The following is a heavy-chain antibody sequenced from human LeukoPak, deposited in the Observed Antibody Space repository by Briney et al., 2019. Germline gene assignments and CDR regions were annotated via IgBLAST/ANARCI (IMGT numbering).Heavy chain of an antibody. CDR3: ARGTYSSGWYGGVWFDP. J-gene: IGHJ5*02. CDR1: GDSVSSNSAA. CDR2: TYYRSKWYN. Sequence: SQTLSLTCAISGDSVSSNSAAWNWIRQSPSRGLEWLGRTYYRSKWYNDYAVSVKSRITINPDTSKNQFSLQLNSVTPEDTAVYYCARGTYSSGWYGGVWFDPWGQGILVTVSS. V-gene: IGHV6-1*01. D-gene: IGHD6-19*01.